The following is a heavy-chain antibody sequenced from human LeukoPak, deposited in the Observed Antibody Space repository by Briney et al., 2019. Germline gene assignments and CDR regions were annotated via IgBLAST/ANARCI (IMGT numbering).Heavy chain of an antibody. CDR3: ARGSAGHYGMDV. V-gene: IGHV1-69*05. Sequence: SVKVSCKASGGTFSSYAISWVRQAPGQGLEWMGGIIPIFGTANYAQKFQGRVTMTRDTSTSTVYMELSSLRSEDTAVYYCARGSAGHYGMDVWGQGTTVTVSS. J-gene: IGHJ6*02. CDR1: GGTFSSYA. CDR2: IIPIFGTA.